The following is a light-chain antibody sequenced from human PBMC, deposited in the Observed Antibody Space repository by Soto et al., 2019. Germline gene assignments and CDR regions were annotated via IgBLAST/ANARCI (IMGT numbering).Light chain of an antibody. CDR2: GAS. V-gene: IGKV3-20*01. J-gene: IGKJ4*01. CDR3: QQYGSSPQVT. CDR1: QSVSSSY. Sequence: EIGLTQSPGTLSLSPGERATLSCRASQSVSSSYLAWYQQKPGQAPRLLIYGASSRATGIPDRFSGSGSGTDFTLTISRLEPEDFAVYYCQQYGSSPQVTFGGGTK.